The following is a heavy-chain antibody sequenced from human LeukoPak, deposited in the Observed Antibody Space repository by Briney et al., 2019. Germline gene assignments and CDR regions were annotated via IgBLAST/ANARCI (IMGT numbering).Heavy chain of an antibody. CDR1: GGSISTYY. J-gene: IGHJ4*02. Sequence: SETLSLTCTVSGGSISTYYWSWIRQPPGKGLEWIGYIYYSGSTNYNPSLKSRVTISLDTSKNHFSLKLTSVTAADTAVYYCARGAGTKEMAFGHWGQGTLVTVSS. CDR2: IYYSGST. D-gene: IGHD5-24*01. V-gene: IGHV4-59*01. CDR3: ARGAGTKEMAFGH.